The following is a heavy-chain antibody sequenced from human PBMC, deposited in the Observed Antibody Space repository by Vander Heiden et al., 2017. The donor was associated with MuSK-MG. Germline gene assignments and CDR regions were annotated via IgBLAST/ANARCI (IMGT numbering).Heavy chain of an antibody. CDR1: GGSFSGYY. CDR2: INHRGST. V-gene: IGHV4-34*01. CDR3: ASYVEVRGVIINGMDV. Sequence: QVQLQQWGAGLLKPSETLSLTCAVYGGSFSGYYWRWIRQPPGKGLEWIGEINHRGSTNYNPSLKSRVTIAVDTSKNQFSLKLSSVTAADTAVYYWASYVEVRGVIINGMDVWGQGTTVTVAS. J-gene: IGHJ6*02. D-gene: IGHD3-10*01.